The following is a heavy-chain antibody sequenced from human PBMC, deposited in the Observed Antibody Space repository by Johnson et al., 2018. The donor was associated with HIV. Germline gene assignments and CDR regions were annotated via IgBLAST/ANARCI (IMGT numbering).Heavy chain of an antibody. J-gene: IGHJ3*02. CDR3: ARDRSDYGDYSPKLIEAFDI. Sequence: EVQLVESGGGLVQPGGSLRLSCAASGFTVSRNYMSWVRRAPGKGLAWVSVIYSGGSTYYADSVKGRFTIYRDNSKNTLYLQMNRLRAEDTAVYYCARDRSDYGDYSPKLIEAFDIWGQGTMVTVSS. CDR1: GFTVSRNY. V-gene: IGHV3-66*01. D-gene: IGHD4-17*01. CDR2: IYSGGST.